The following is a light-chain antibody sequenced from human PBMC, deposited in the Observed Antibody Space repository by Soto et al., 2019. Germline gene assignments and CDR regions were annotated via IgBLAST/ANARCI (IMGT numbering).Light chain of an antibody. Sequence: QAVVTQEPSLTVSPGGTVTLTCASSTGPVTSGYYPNWFQQKPGQAPRPLIYSTTNEHSWTTARFSGSLLGGKAALTLSGVLPEDEAEYYCLLYYGSPQPNWVFGGGTKLTVL. CDR2: STT. V-gene: IGLV7-43*01. CDR1: TGPVTSGYY. J-gene: IGLJ3*02. CDR3: LLYYGSPQPNWV.